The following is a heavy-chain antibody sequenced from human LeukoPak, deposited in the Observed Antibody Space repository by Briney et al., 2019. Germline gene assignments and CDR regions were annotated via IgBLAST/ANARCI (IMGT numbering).Heavy chain of an antibody. Sequence: SETLSLTCTVSGGSISSYYWSWIRQPAGKGLEWIGRIFTTGSTNYNPSLKSRVTISVDKSKNQFSLKLSSVTAADTAVYYCARATVYDSSGPDAFDIRGQGTMVTVSS. CDR2: IFTTGST. J-gene: IGHJ3*02. V-gene: IGHV4-4*07. CDR1: GGSISSYY. D-gene: IGHD3-22*01. CDR3: ARATVYDSSGPDAFDI.